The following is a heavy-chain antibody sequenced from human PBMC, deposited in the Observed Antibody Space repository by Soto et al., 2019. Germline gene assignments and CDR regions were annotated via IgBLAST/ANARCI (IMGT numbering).Heavy chain of an antibody. J-gene: IGHJ6*01. D-gene: IGHD3-9*01. CDR2: ISGSGGTT. Sequence: EVQLLESGGGLVQPGGSLRLSCAASGFTFSSYAMSWVRQAPGKGLEWVSVISGSGGTTYYADSVKGRFTISRDTSKNMPFQHMNSLRVEDTAVYCCAKRDYDILTRYFHYDGMDVWGQGTTVTVSS. V-gene: IGHV3-23*01. CDR3: AKRDYDILTRYFHYDGMDV. CDR1: GFTFSSYA.